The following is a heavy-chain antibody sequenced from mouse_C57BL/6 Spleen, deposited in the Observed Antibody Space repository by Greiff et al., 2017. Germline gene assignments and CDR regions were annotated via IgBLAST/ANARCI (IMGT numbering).Heavy chain of an antibody. Sequence: QVQLQQPGAELVKPGASVKLSCKASGYTFTSYWMQWVKQRPGQGLEWIGESDPSDSYTTYNQKFKGKATLTVDTYSSTAYMQLSSLTSEDSAVYYCARRNYRKEGYFDVWGTGTTVTVAS. CDR3: ARRNYRKEGYFDV. J-gene: IGHJ1*03. V-gene: IGHV1-50*01. CDR2: SDPSDSYT. D-gene: IGHD2-14*01. CDR1: GYTFTSYW.